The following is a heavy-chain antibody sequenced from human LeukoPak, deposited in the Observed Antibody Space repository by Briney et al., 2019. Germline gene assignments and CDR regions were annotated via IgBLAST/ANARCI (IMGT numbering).Heavy chain of an antibody. J-gene: IGHJ3*02. D-gene: IGHD6-19*01. V-gene: IGHV3-9*01. CDR3: AKDGVAVAGTLNAFDI. CDR1: GFTFDDYA. CDR2: ISWNGGSI. Sequence: GRSLRLSCAASGFTFDDYAMHWVRQAPGKGLEWVSGISWNGGSIGYADSVKGRFTISRDNAKNSLYLQMNSLRAEDTALYYCAKDGVAVAGTLNAFDIWGQGTMVTVSS.